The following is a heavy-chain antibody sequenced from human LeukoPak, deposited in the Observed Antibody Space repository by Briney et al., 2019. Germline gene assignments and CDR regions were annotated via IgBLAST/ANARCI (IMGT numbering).Heavy chain of an antibody. J-gene: IGHJ4*02. Sequence: SETLSLTCTVSGGSISSYYWSWIRQPPGKGLEWIGSIYYSGTTYYNPSLKSRVTMSVDTSKNQFSLKLNSVTPEDTAVYYCARDLGGSNWLYVDYWGQGTLVTVSS. CDR3: ARDLGGSNWLYVDY. V-gene: IGHV4-59*04. CDR1: GGSISSYY. D-gene: IGHD6-13*01. CDR2: IYYSGTT.